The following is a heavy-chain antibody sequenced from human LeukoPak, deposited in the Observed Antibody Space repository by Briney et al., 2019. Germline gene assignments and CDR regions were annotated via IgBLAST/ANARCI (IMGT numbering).Heavy chain of an antibody. CDR2: IYTSGST. CDR3: ARDVPYYYDSSDYYPFGH. D-gene: IGHD3-22*01. V-gene: IGHV4-61*02. J-gene: IGHJ4*02. CDR1: GGSISSGSYY. Sequence: SQTLSLTCTVSGGSISSGSYYWSWIRQPAGKGLEWIGRIYTSGSTNYNPSLKSRVTISVDTSKNQFSLKLSSVTAADTAVYYCARDVPYYYDSSDYYPFGHWGQGTLVTVSS.